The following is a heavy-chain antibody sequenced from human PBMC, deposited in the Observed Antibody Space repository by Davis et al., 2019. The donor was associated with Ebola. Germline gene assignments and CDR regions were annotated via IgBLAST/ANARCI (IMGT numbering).Heavy chain of an antibody. V-gene: IGHV4-59*01. J-gene: IGHJ6*02. CDR2: IYYSGST. CDR1: GGSISSYY. Sequence: SETLSLTCTVSGGSISSYYWSWIRQPPGKGLEWIGYIYYSGSTNYNPSLKSRVTISVDTSKNQFSLKLSSVTAADTAVYYCARDSTYYDFWSGYYTREYYYGMDVWGQGTTVTVSS. CDR3: ARDSTYYDFWSGYYTREYYYGMDV. D-gene: IGHD3-3*01.